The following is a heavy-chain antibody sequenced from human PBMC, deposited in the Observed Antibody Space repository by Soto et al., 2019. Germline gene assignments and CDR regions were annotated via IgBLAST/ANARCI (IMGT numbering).Heavy chain of an antibody. Sequence: PSETLSLTCTVSGGSISSYYWSWILQPAGKGLEWSGRIYTSGSTNYNPSLKSRVTMSVDTSKNQFSLKLSSVTAADPAVYYCARVPSRYGELDYWGQGTLVTVSS. V-gene: IGHV4-4*07. J-gene: IGHJ4*02. CDR1: GGSISSYY. CDR2: IYTSGST. D-gene: IGHD4-17*01. CDR3: ARVPSRYGELDY.